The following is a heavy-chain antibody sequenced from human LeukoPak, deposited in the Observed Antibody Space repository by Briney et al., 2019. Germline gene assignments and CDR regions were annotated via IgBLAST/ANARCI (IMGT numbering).Heavy chain of an antibody. CDR1: GYTFTSYD. V-gene: IGHV1-8*01. CDR2: MNPNSGNT. Sequence: ASVKVSCKASGYTFTSYDINWVRQATGQGLEWMGWMNPNSGNTGYAQKFQGRVTMTRNTSISTAYMELSSLRSEDTAVYYCARGSSRHDAFDIWGQGTMVTVSS. J-gene: IGHJ3*02. CDR3: ARGSSRHDAFDI. D-gene: IGHD6-13*01.